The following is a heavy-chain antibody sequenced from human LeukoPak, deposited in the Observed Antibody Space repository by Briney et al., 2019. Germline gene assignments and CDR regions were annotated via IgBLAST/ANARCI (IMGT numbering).Heavy chain of an antibody. CDR2: ISGSGGST. D-gene: IGHD2-15*01. CDR3: ARGDSCSGGSCYNHEKGGY. CDR1: GFTFSSYG. J-gene: IGHJ4*02. V-gene: IGHV3-23*01. Sequence: GGSLRLSCAASGFTFSSYGMSWVRQAPGKGLEWVSAISGSGGSTYYADSVKGRFTISRDNAKNSLYLQMNSLRAEDTAVYYCARGDSCSGGSCYNHEKGGYWGQGTLVTVSS.